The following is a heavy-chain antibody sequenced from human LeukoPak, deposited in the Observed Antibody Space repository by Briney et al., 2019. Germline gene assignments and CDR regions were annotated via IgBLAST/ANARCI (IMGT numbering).Heavy chain of an antibody. V-gene: IGHV3-30*02. CDR2: IRHDGSSK. CDR1: GFSFSTYG. CDR3: AKGRGYSYGYVEN. Sequence: GGSLRLSCVASGFSFSTYGMHWVRQAPGKGLEWVAFIRHDGSSKYYADSVKGRFTISRDSSKDTLYLQMNSLRTEDTAVYYCAKGRGYSYGYVENWGQGTLVTVSS. J-gene: IGHJ4*02. D-gene: IGHD5-18*01.